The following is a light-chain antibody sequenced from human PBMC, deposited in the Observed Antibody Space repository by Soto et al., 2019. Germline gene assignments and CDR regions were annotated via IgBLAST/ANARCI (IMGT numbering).Light chain of an antibody. CDR2: DVS. Sequence: SALTQPASVSGSPGQSITISCTGTSSDVGGYNYVSWYQQHPGKAPKLIIYDVSNRPSGVSNRFSGSKSGNTASLTISGLQAEYEADYYCNSYTSSSTYVFGTGTKLTVL. CDR1: SSDVGGYNY. J-gene: IGLJ1*01. CDR3: NSYTSSSTYV. V-gene: IGLV2-14*03.